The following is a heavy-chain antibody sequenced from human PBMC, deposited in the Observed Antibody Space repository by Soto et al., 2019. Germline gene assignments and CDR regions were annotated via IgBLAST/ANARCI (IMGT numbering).Heavy chain of an antibody. CDR2: INPNSGGT. Sequence: QVQLVPSGAEVKKPGASVKVSCNASGYTFTGYYMHWVRQAPVQGLEWMGWINPNSGGTNYAQKFQGWVTMTRGASIRTAYMELSRLGSDDTAVYYWARELAWGWCGADPCMDVWVQGTTVTVS. CDR1: GYTFTGYY. V-gene: IGHV1-2*04. CDR3: ARELAWGWCGADPCMDV. D-gene: IGHD3-10*01. J-gene: IGHJ6*02.